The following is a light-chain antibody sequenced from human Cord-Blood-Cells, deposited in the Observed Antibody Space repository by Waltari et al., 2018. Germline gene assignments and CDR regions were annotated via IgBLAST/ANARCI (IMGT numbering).Light chain of an antibody. J-gene: IGKJ4*01. CDR3: QQRSNWRVT. CDR2: DAS. CDR1: QSVSSY. V-gene: IGKV3-11*01. Sequence: EFVLTQSPATLSLSPGARSTLSCRASQSVSSYLAWYQQKPGQAPRLLIYDASNRATGIPARFSGSGSGTDFTLTISSLEPEDFAVYYCQQRSNWRVTFGGGTKVEIK.